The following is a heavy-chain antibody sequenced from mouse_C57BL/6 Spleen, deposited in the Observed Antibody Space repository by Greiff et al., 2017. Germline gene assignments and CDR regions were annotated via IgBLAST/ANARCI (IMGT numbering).Heavy chain of an antibody. CDR2: INPNNGGT. CDR1: GYTFTDYY. Sequence: VQLQQSGPELVKPGASVKISCKASGYTFTDYYMNWVKQSHGKSLEWIGDINPNNGGTSYNQKFKGKATLTVDKSSSTAYMELRSLTSEDSAVYYCARSLGRVFAYWGQGTLVTVSA. D-gene: IGHD4-1*01. J-gene: IGHJ3*01. V-gene: IGHV1-26*01. CDR3: ARSLGRVFAY.